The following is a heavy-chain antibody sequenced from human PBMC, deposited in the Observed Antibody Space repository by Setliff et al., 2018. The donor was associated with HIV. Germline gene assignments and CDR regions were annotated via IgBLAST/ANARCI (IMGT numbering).Heavy chain of an antibody. CDR2: IWYDGSNK. Sequence: GGSLRLSCAASGFTFSSYGMHWVRQAPGKGLQWVAVIWYDGSNKNYADSVKGRFTISRDNSKKTLYLQMNSLRAEDTAVYYCATTIGMIVEGMDVWGQGTTVTVSS. J-gene: IGHJ6*02. CDR1: GFTFSSYG. V-gene: IGHV3-33*03. CDR3: ATTIGMIVEGMDV. D-gene: IGHD3-22*01.